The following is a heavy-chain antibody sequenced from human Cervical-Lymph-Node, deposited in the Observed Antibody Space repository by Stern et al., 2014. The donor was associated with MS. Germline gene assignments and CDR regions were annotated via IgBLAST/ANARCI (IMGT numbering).Heavy chain of an antibody. D-gene: IGHD1-26*01. Sequence: QVQLQESGPGLVKPSETLSLTCIVSGGSISTYYWNWVRQPPGKGLEWIGYVYYSGSTNSNPSLKSRVTISIDTAKNQFSLKLNSVTAADTAVYYCVRDGLSGSPDYWGQGTLVTVSS. V-gene: IGHV4-59*01. J-gene: IGHJ4*02. CDR3: VRDGLSGSPDY. CDR2: VYYSGST. CDR1: GGSISTYY.